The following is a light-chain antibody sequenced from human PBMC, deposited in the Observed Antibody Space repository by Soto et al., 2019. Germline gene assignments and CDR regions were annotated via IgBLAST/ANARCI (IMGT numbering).Light chain of an antibody. J-gene: IGLJ2*01. Sequence: QSVLTQPPSVSGAPGQRVTFSCTGSNSNIGAAYDVHWYQQFPGTAPKLLISGNSKRPSGVPDRFSGSKSGTSASLAITGLQAEDEADYYCQSYDSSLSGVVFGGGTKVTVL. CDR3: QSYDSSLSGVV. V-gene: IGLV1-40*01. CDR1: NSNIGAAYD. CDR2: GNS.